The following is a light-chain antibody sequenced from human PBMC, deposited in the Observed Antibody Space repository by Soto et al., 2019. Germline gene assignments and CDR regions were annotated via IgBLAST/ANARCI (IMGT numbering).Light chain of an antibody. J-gene: IGKJ1*01. V-gene: IGKV1-5*03. Sequence: DFQMTQSPSTLSASVGDRVTITCRARQTIHHWLAWFQHQSGKAPKLLIYRASSLESGVPSRFSGSGSGTEFTLTISGLQADVSATYYCQQYYGAWTFGQGTKVEVK. CDR1: QTIHHW. CDR3: QQYYGAWT. CDR2: RAS.